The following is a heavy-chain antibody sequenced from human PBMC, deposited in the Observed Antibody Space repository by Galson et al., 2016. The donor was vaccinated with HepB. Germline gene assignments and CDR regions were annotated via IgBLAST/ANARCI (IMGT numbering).Heavy chain of an antibody. D-gene: IGHD3-10*01. CDR3: ARYGSGSFGF. V-gene: IGHV1-46*01. Sequence: SVKVSCKASGYTFTNYYIHWVRQAPGQGLEWMGIINPSGGTIRYAQKFQGRVTMTRDTSTSTVYMELSSLRSEDTAVFYCARYGSGSFGFWGQGTLVTVSS. J-gene: IGHJ4*02. CDR1: GYTFTNYY. CDR2: INPSGGTI.